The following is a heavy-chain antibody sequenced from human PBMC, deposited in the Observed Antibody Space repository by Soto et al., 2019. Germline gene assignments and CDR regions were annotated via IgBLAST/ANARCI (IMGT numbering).Heavy chain of an antibody. CDR1: GYTFTSYA. CDR2: INAGNGNT. J-gene: IGHJ4*02. D-gene: IGHD6-13*01. Sequence: GASVKVSCKASGYTFTSYAMHWVRQAPGQRLEWMGWINAGNGNTKYSQKFQGRVTITRDTSASTAYMELSSLRSEDTAVYYCARGLVGSNRYSFCDYWGQGTLVTVSS. CDR3: ARGLVGSNRYSFCDY. V-gene: IGHV1-3*01.